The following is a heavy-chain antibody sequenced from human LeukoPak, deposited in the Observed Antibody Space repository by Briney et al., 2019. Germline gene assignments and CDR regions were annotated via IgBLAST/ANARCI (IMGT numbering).Heavy chain of an antibody. CDR2: FDPEDGET. J-gene: IGHJ5*02. V-gene: IGHV1-24*01. CDR1: GYTLTELS. D-gene: IGHD3-3*01. Sequence: ASEKVSCKVCGYTLTELSMHWVRQAPGKGGEWVGGFDPEDGETIYAQKSQGRVTMTEDTSTATAYMKLSSLRSEATAVYSCARDPVFGVGGNRFDPWGQGTLVIVSS. CDR3: ARDPVFGVGGNRFDP.